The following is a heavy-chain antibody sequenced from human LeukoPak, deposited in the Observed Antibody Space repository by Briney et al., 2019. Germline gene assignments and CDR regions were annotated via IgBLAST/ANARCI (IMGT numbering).Heavy chain of an antibody. CDR3: ARGMDTAMGLPDY. CDR1: GFTFGSYG. J-gene: IGHJ4*02. CDR2: IWCDGSNK. D-gene: IGHD5-18*01. V-gene: IGHV3-33*01. Sequence: GGSLRLSCAASGFTFGSYGMHWVRQAPGKGLEWVAVIWCDGSNKYYADSVKGRFTISRDNSKNTLYLQMNSLRAEDTAVYYCARGMDTAMGLPDYWGQGTLVTVSS.